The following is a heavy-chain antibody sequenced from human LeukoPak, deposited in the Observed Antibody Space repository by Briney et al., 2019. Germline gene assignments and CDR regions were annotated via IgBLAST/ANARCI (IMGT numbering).Heavy chain of an antibody. J-gene: IGHJ6*02. CDR1: GFTFRSYS. D-gene: IGHD4-17*01. CDR2: ISSSSSYI. CDR3: AREKHGDYGYYYYGMDV. V-gene: IGHV3-21*01. Sequence: GGSLRLSCAASGFTFRSYSMNWVRQAPGKGLEWVSSISSSSSYIYYADSVKGRFTISRDNAKNSLYLQMNSLRAEDTAVYYCAREKHGDYGYYYYGMDVWGQGTTVTVSS.